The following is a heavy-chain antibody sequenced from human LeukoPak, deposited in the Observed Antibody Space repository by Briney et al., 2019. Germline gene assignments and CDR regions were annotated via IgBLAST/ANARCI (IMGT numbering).Heavy chain of an antibody. CDR1: GGSISSYY. V-gene: IGHV4-4*07. CDR3: ARDSEVWDSGTKGYYYYMDV. CDR2: IYTSGST. D-gene: IGHD1-26*01. J-gene: IGHJ6*03. Sequence: KPSETLSLTCTVSGGSISSYYWSWIRQPAGKGLEWIGRIYTSGSTNYNPSLKSRVTMSVDTSKNQFSLKLSSVTAADTAVYYCARDSEVWDSGTKGYYYYMDVWGRGTMVTVSS.